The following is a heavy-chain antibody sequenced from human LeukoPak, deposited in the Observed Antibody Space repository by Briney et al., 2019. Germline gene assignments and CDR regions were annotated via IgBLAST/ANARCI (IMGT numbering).Heavy chain of an antibody. Sequence: SVKVSCKASGFTFTSSAMQWVRQARGQRLEWIGWTVVGSGNTNNAQKFQERVTITRDMSTSTAYMELTSLRSEDTAVYYCAADLNYYDSSGSGDYWGQGTLVTVSS. V-gene: IGHV1-58*02. CDR3: AADLNYYDSSGSGDY. D-gene: IGHD3-22*01. J-gene: IGHJ4*02. CDR2: TVVGSGNT. CDR1: GFTFTSSA.